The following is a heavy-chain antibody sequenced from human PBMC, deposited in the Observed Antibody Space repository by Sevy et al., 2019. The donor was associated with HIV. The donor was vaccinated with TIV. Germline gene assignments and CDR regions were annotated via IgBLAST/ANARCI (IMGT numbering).Heavy chain of an antibody. V-gene: IGHV1-18*01. CDR2: ISAYNDNT. Sequence: ASVKVSCTASGYTFTSYGISWVRQAPGQGLEWMGWISAYNDNTNYAQKLQGRVTLTTDTSTSTAYMELRSLRSDETALYYCARGYYDFWSGYYRRDAFDIWGQGTMVTVSS. CDR3: ARGYYDFWSGYYRRDAFDI. CDR1: GYTFTSYG. D-gene: IGHD3-3*01. J-gene: IGHJ3*02.